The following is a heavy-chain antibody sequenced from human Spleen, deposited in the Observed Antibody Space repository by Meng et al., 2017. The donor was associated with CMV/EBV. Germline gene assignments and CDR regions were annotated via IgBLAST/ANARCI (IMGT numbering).Heavy chain of an antibody. CDR2: INPSGGST. V-gene: IGHV1-46*01. J-gene: IGHJ4*02. D-gene: IGHD3-3*01. CDR3: ARDSVRGYDFWSGYLDS. Sequence: ASVKVSCKASGYTFISYHMHWVRQAPGQGLEWMGIINPSGGSTRYAQKFRGRVTMTRDTSTSTVYMELSSLRSEDTAIYYCARDSVRGYDFWSGYLDSWGQGTPVTVSS. CDR1: GYTFISYH.